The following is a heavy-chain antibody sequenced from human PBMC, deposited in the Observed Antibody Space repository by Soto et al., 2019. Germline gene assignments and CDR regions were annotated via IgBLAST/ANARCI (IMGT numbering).Heavy chain of an antibody. V-gene: IGHV3-33*01. CDR2: IWYDGSNK. D-gene: IGHD3-3*01. Sequence: QVQLVESGGGVVQPGRSLRLSCAASGFTFTSYGMHWVRQAPGKGLEWVAVIWYDGSNKYYADSVKGRFSISRDNSKNRLFLQMNSLRGEDTAVYYCARDRRFLEWLDYWGQGTLVTVSS. CDR3: ARDRRFLEWLDY. J-gene: IGHJ4*02. CDR1: GFTFTSYG.